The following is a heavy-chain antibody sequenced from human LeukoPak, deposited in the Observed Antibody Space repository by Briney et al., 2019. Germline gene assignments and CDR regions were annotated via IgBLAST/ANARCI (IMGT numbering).Heavy chain of an antibody. CDR2: ISSSSSYI. CDR3: ARRRYCSGGSCYGYDAFDI. Sequence: PGGSLRLSCAASGFTFSSYSMNWVRQAPGKGLEWVSSISSSSSYIYYADSVKGRFTISRHNSKNTLYLQMNSLRAEDTAVYYCARRRYCSGGSCYGYDAFDIWGQGTMVTVSS. J-gene: IGHJ3*02. D-gene: IGHD2-15*01. CDR1: GFTFSSYS. V-gene: IGHV3-21*04.